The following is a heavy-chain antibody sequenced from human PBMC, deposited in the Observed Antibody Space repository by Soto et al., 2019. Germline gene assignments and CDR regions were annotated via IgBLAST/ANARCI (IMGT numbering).Heavy chain of an antibody. CDR2: MNPNSGNT. J-gene: IGHJ2*01. CDR1: GYTFTSYD. CDR3: ARVHTVTTYFDV. Sequence: QVQLVQSGAEVGKPGASVKVSCKASGYTFTSYDINWVRQASGQGLEWMGWMNPNSGNTGSAQRFQGRLTMTRNTSINTVYMELTSLTSEDAAVYYCARVHTVTTYFDVWGPGTLVAVSS. V-gene: IGHV1-8*01. D-gene: IGHD4-17*01.